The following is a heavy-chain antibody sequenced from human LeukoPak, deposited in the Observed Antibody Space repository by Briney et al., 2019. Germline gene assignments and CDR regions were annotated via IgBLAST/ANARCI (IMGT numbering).Heavy chain of an antibody. D-gene: IGHD2-2*01. CDR3: AREPWSIAYCSSTNCGLNS. J-gene: IGHJ4*02. CDR1: GFTFGNYW. V-gene: IGHV3-7*01. CDR2: IKDDGNQK. Sequence: GESLRLSCVASGFTFGNYWMSWVRQAPGKGLEWVANIKDDGNQKYYVDSVRGRFTIYRDNSKNSVYLQMNSLRAEDTAVYYCAREPWSIAYCSSTNCGLNSWGQGTLVTVSS.